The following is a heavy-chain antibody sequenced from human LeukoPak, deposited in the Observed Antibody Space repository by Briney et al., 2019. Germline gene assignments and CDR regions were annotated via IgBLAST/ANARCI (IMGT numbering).Heavy chain of an antibody. CDR3: AKDGPSSGWYRLIDY. J-gene: IGHJ4*02. V-gene: IGHV3-23*01. CDR1: GFTFSSYA. D-gene: IGHD6-19*01. Sequence: GGSLRLSCAASGFTFSSYAMSWVRQAPGKGLEWVSAISGSGGSTYYADSVKGRFTISRDNSKNTLYLQMNSLRTEETAVYYWAKDGPSSGWYRLIDYWGQGTLVTVSS. CDR2: ISGSGGST.